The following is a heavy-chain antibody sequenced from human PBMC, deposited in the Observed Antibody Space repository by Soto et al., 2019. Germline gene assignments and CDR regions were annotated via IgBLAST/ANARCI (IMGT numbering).Heavy chain of an antibody. V-gene: IGHV3-66*01. D-gene: IGHD2-2*01. CDR2: IYSGGST. CDR1: GFTVSSNY. CDR3: ARDAQDRRYCSSTSCPSGYYYYYYMDV. Sequence: GGSLRLSCAASGFTVSSNYMSWVRQAPGKGLEWVSVIYSGGSTYYADSVKGRFTISRDNSKNTLYLQMNSLRAEDTAVYYCARDAQDRRYCSSTSCPSGYYYYYYMDVWGKGITVTVSS. J-gene: IGHJ6*03.